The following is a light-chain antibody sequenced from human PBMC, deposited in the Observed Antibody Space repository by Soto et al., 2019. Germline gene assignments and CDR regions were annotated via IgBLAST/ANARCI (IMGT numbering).Light chain of an antibody. CDR3: HQYRSSPQT. V-gene: IGKV3-20*01. J-gene: IGKJ1*01. CDR2: GAS. CDR1: QSVHNF. Sequence: EIVLTQSPATLSLSPGERATLSCKASQSVHNFLAWYQQKPGQAPRLLVYGASSRATGTPDRFSGSGSGTDFSLTISRLEPEDFAVYYCHQYRSSPQTFGQGTKVDIK.